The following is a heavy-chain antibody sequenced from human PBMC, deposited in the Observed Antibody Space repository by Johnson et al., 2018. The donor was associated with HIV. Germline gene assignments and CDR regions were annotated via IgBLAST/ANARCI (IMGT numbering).Heavy chain of an antibody. V-gene: IGHV3-20*04. D-gene: IGHD3-16*02. CDR2: INWNGGSK. CDR1: GFMVADYG. Sequence: VQLVESGGGVVRPGGSLRLSCAVSGFMVADYGMSWVRQVPGKGLEWVSGINWNGGSKGYADSAKGRFTISRDNARNSLYLQMNRLRAEDTAFYYCARGGLGYQNIHDPFDIWGQGTMVTVSS. CDR3: ARGGLGYQNIHDPFDI. J-gene: IGHJ3*02.